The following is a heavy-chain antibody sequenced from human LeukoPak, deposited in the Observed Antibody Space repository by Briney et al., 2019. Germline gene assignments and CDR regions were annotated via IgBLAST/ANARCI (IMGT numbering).Heavy chain of an antibody. CDR3: ARHAYSYTPWFDP. Sequence: PSQTLSLTCAVSGVSISSYFCSWIRQPPREGLGWVGYIYYSGSNNYNPYLKSRVTISVDTSKNQFSLKLSSVTAADTAVYYCARHAYSYTPWFDPWGQGTLVTVSS. D-gene: IGHD5-18*01. CDR2: IYYSGSN. V-gene: IGHV4-59*08. J-gene: IGHJ5*02. CDR1: GVSISSYF.